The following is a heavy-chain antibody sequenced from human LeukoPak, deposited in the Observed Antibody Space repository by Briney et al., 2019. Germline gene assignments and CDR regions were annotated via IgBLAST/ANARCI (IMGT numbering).Heavy chain of an antibody. CDR3: ASPRQDYDILTGYYGYWFDP. Sequence: SVKVSCKASGGTFSTDALAWVRQVPGQGPEWMGRIIPVFGTTNYAETFQGRVTITADISTSTAYMQLSSLRSEDTAVYYCASPRQDYDILTGYYGYWFDPWGQGTLVTVSS. J-gene: IGHJ5*02. V-gene: IGHV1-69*06. CDR1: GGTFSTDA. CDR2: IIPVFGTT. D-gene: IGHD3-9*01.